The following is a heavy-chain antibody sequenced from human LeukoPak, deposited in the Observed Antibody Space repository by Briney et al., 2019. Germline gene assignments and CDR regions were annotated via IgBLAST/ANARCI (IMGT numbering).Heavy chain of an antibody. D-gene: IGHD2-15*01. Sequence: GSSVKVSCKASGDAFSTKAINWLRQAPRQGLEWMGGIIPISGTPTSAQKFQDRVTFSTDESTRTAYMELSSLTSEDSALYYCARRRGTTHLYWFDHWGQGTQVTVS. J-gene: IGHJ5*02. V-gene: IGHV1-69*05. CDR3: ARRRGTTHLYWFDH. CDR1: GDAFSTKA. CDR2: IIPISGTP.